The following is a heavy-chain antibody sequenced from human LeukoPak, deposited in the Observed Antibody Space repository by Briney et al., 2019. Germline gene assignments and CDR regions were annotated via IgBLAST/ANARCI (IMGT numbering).Heavy chain of an antibody. J-gene: IGHJ4*02. V-gene: IGHV3-21*01. Sequence: GSLRLSCAASGFTFSSYSMNWVRQAPGKGLEWVSSISSSSSYIYYADSVKGRFTISRDNAKNSLYLQMNSLRAEDTAVYYCARESGYSYGCFDYWGQGTLVTVSS. CDR2: ISSSSSYI. CDR3: ARESGYSYGCFDY. CDR1: GFTFSSYS. D-gene: IGHD5-18*01.